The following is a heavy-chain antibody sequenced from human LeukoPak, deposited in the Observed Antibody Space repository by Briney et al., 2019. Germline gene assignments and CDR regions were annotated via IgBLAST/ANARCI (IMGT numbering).Heavy chain of an antibody. V-gene: IGHV3-23*01. CDR1: GFTFSSYA. D-gene: IGHD2-2*01. CDR2: ISSSGGST. Sequence: GGSLRLSCAASGFTFSSYAVNWVRQAPGKGLEWVSGISSSGGSTYYADSVKGRFTISRDNSKNTLYLQMSSLRAEDTAMYYCARDRVGYCASISCFTFDNWGQGTLVTVSS. J-gene: IGHJ4*02. CDR3: ARDRVGYCASISCFTFDN.